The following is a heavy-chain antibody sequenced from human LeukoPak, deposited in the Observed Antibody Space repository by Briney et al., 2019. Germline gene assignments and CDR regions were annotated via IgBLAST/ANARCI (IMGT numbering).Heavy chain of an antibody. CDR2: ISAYNNNT. V-gene: IGHV1-18*01. CDR3: AREGHDTSGYYYPNWFDP. Sequence: ASVKVSCKASVYTFTSYGISWVRQAPGQGLEWMGWISAYNNNTIYAQNLQGRLTMTTDTSTSTAYMELRSLRSDDTAMYYCAREGHDTSGYYYPNWFDPWGQGTLVAVSS. CDR1: VYTFTSYG. D-gene: IGHD3-22*01. J-gene: IGHJ5*02.